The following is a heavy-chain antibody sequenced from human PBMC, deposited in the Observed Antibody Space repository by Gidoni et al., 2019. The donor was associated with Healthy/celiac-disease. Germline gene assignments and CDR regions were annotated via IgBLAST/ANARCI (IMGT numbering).Heavy chain of an antibody. CDR2: IYSGGST. Sequence: EVQLVESGGGLIQPGGSLRLSCAASGFTVSSNYMSWVRQAPGKGLEWVSVIYSGGSTYYADSVKGRFTISRDNSKNTLYLQMNSLRAEDTAVYYCAREFYGGNSDPYFDYWGQGTLVTVSS. CDR3: AREFYGGNSDPYFDY. D-gene: IGHD4-17*01. J-gene: IGHJ4*02. CDR1: GFTVSSNY. V-gene: IGHV3-53*01.